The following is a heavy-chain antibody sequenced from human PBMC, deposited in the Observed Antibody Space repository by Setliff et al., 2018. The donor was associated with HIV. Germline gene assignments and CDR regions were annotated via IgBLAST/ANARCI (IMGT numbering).Heavy chain of an antibody. CDR1: GYMFSSYG. Sequence: GASVKVSCKTSGYMFSSYGISWVRQAPGHGLEWMGWLASYNDDANYAQKFQGRVTMTTETSTSTAHMELRSLRSDDTAVYYCARDYGSSPYAVFDSWGQGTLVTVSS. CDR2: LASYNDDA. J-gene: IGHJ4*02. CDR3: ARDYGSSPYAVFDS. D-gene: IGHD6-13*01. V-gene: IGHV1-18*01.